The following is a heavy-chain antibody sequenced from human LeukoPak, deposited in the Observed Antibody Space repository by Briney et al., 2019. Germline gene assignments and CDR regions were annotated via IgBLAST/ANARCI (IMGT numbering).Heavy chain of an antibody. Sequence: GASVKVSCKASDYTFTSYGINWVRQAPGQGLEWMGWISAGNGNTNYAQKLQGRVTMTTDTSTSTAYMELRSLRSDDTAFYYCARGGYYGSGSFPDYWGQGTLVTVSS. D-gene: IGHD3-10*01. CDR3: ARGGYYGSGSFPDY. J-gene: IGHJ4*02. CDR2: ISAGNGNT. CDR1: DYTFTSYG. V-gene: IGHV1-18*01.